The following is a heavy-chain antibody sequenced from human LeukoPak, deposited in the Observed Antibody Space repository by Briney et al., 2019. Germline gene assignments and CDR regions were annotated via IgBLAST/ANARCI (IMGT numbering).Heavy chain of an antibody. V-gene: IGHV3-30*14. J-gene: IGHJ5*02. Sequence: GRSLRLSCTDSRFTFSRSAMHWVRQAPGKGLEWVAVTSYDGIHKYYADSVQGRFTISRDNSKNTLYLQMNSLRAEDTAVYYCARSLYGDYANWFDPWGQGTLVTVSS. CDR3: ARSLYGDYANWFDP. D-gene: IGHD4-17*01. CDR2: TSYDGIHK. CDR1: RFTFSRSA.